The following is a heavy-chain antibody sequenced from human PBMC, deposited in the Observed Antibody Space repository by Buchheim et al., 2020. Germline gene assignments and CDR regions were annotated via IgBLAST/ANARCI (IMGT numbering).Heavy chain of an antibody. J-gene: IGHJ4*02. V-gene: IGHV3-33*01. Sequence: QVQLVESGGGVVQPGRSLRLSCAASGFTFSSYGMHWVRQAPGKGLEWVAVIWYDGSNKYYADSVKGRFTISRDNSKNKLYLQMNSLRAEDTAVYYCARDCSGGSCPGGFDYWGQGTL. D-gene: IGHD2-15*01. CDR1: GFTFSSYG. CDR3: ARDCSGGSCPGGFDY. CDR2: IWYDGSNK.